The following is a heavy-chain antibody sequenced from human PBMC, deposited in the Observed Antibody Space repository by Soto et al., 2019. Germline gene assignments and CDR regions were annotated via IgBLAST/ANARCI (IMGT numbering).Heavy chain of an antibody. Sequence: TSETLCLTCTVSGGSISSGDYYWNWIRQPPGKGLEWVGYIYYSGNTYYNPSLKGRVTISVDTPKNQFSLKLTSVTAADTAVYYCARYISGSARYYYAMDVWGQGTTVTVSS. V-gene: IGHV4-30-4*01. J-gene: IGHJ6*02. CDR2: IYYSGNT. CDR1: GGSISSGDYY. CDR3: ARYISGSARYYYAMDV. D-gene: IGHD1-26*01.